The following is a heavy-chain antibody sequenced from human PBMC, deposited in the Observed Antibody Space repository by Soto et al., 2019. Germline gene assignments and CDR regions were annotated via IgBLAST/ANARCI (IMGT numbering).Heavy chain of an antibody. CDR2: INPKSGGT. CDR1: GYSFPDYH. Sequence: ASVKDSWKASGYSFPDYHIHWVRQAPGQGLEWLGRINPKSGGTSTAQKFQGWVTMTTDTSISTASMELTRLTSDDTAIYYCARGASTDCSNCVCSFFYNRDKDVSGQ. CDR3: ARGASTDCSNCVCSFFYNRDKDV. J-gene: IGHJ6*02. V-gene: IGHV1-2*04. D-gene: IGHD2-8*01.